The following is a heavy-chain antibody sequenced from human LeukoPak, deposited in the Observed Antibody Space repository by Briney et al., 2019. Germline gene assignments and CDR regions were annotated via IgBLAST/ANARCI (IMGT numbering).Heavy chain of an antibody. CDR2: ISSSSSYI. J-gene: IGHJ3*02. Sequence: NPGGSLRLSCAASGFTFSSYSMNWVRQAPGKGLEWVSSISSSSSYIYYADSVKGRFTISRDNAKNLLYLQMNSLRAEDTAVYYCARGHSSSWYAAFDIWGQGTMVTVSS. CDR1: GFTFSSYS. V-gene: IGHV3-21*01. CDR3: ARGHSSSWYAAFDI. D-gene: IGHD6-13*01.